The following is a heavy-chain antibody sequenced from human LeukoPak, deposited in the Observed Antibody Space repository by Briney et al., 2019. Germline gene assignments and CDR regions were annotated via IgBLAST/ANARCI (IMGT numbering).Heavy chain of an antibody. Sequence: SVKVSCKASGGTFSSYAISWVRQAPGQGLEWMGGIILIFGTANYAQKFQGRVTITTDESTSTAYMELSSLRSEDTAVYYCARVLAGYNYNYYYYMDVWGKGTTVTVSS. J-gene: IGHJ6*03. CDR2: IILIFGTA. CDR1: GGTFSSYA. D-gene: IGHD5-24*01. CDR3: ARVLAGYNYNYYYYMDV. V-gene: IGHV1-69*05.